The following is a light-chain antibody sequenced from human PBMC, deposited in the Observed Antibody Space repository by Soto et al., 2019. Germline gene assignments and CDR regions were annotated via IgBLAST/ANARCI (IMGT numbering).Light chain of an antibody. CDR2: GAS. CDR1: QSVSSSY. J-gene: IGKJ4*01. V-gene: IGKV3-15*01. CDR3: QQYKNWPPLT. Sequence: VLTQSVGSLSLSPGERATLSFRAIQSVSSSYLGWYQQKPGQAPRLLMYGASTRATGIPARFSGSGSGTEFTLTISSLQSEDFAVYYCQQYKNWPPLTSAGRTKVDIK.